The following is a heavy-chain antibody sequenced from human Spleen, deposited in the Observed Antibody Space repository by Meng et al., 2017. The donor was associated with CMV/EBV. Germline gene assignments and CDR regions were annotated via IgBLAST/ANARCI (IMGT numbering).Heavy chain of an antibody. CDR1: GFTFSSHW. D-gene: IGHD2-15*01. V-gene: IGHV3-7*01. CDR2: INQDGSQK. J-gene: IGHJ6*02. Sequence: GGSLRLSCAASGFTFSSHWMTWVRQAPGKGLEWVANINQDGSQKNYVDSVKGRFTISRDNSKNTLYLQMSSLRIEDTAVYYCTRFLGGRDYFYFYGKDVWGQGTTVTVSS. CDR3: TRFLGGRDYFYFYGKDV.